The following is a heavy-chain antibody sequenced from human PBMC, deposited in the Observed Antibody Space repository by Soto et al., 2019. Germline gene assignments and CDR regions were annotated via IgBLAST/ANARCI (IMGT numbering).Heavy chain of an antibody. Sequence: GGSLRLSCAASGFTFSSYEMNWVRQAPGKGLEWVSYISSSGSTIYYADSVKGRFTISRDNAKNSLYLQMDSLRAEDTAVYYCARVYSSSWYFDYWGQRTLVTVSS. CDR1: GFTFSSYE. V-gene: IGHV3-48*03. J-gene: IGHJ4*02. CDR2: ISSSGSTI. D-gene: IGHD6-13*01. CDR3: ARVYSSSWYFDY.